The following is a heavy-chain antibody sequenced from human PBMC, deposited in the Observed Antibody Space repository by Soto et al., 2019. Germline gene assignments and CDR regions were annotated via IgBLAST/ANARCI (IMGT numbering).Heavy chain of an antibody. CDR1: GFTFSSYA. Sequence: VGSLRLSCAASGFTFSSYAMSWVRQAPGKGLEWVSAISGSGGSTYYAYSVKVRFTISRDNSKNTLYLQMNSLRAEDTAVYYCARDGPDYSKVALYGMHXWGQVTPVTVS. V-gene: IGHV3-23*01. CDR3: ARDGPDYSKVALYGMHX. J-gene: IGHJ6*02. CDR2: ISGSGGST. D-gene: IGHD4-4*01.